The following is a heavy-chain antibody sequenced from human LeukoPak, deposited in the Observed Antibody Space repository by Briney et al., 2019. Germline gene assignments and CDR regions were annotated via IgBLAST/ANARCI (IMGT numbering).Heavy chain of an antibody. V-gene: IGHV3-23*01. CDR3: AKGFETYGELSFDY. D-gene: IGHD4-17*01. J-gene: IGHJ4*02. Sequence: GGSLRLSCAASGFTFSNYAMSWVRLSPGKGLEWVSTVSGNSDNTYYADSVQGRFTISIDNSRSTVYLQMNSLRAEDTAVYYCAKGFETYGELSFDYWGQGTLVTVSS. CDR2: VSGNSDNT. CDR1: GFTFSNYA.